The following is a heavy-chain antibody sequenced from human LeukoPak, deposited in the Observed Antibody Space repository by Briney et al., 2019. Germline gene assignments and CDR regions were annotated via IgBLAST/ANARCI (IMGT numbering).Heavy chain of an antibody. D-gene: IGHD3-22*01. CDR1: GFIFSSSE. Sequence: GGSLRLSCAASGFIFSSSEMNWVRQAPGKGLEWVSYISSSDYTIYYADSVKGRFTISRDNAKNSLYLQMNSLRAEDTAVYDCAGAPSSASRLWFDPWGQGILVTVSS. V-gene: IGHV3-48*03. CDR3: AGAPSSASRLWFDP. J-gene: IGHJ5*02. CDR2: ISSSDYTI.